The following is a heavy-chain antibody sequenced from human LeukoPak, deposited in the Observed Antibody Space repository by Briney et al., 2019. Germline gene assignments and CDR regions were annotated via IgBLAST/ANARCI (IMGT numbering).Heavy chain of an antibody. Sequence: PGGSLRLSCAASRFTFKGSAMNWVRHAPGKGLEWVSTISGSGTGTYYADSVKGRFTISRDNSRDTLHLQMDRLRADDTAVYYCATSYSSSSGACDSWGQGTLVTVSS. V-gene: IGHV3-23*01. D-gene: IGHD6-6*01. CDR1: RFTFKGSA. J-gene: IGHJ4*02. CDR2: ISGSGTGT. CDR3: ATSYSSSSGACDS.